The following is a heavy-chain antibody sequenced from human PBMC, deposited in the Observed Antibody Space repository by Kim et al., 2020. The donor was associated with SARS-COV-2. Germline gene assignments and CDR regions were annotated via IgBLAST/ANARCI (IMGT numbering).Heavy chain of an antibody. CDR3: GRHAHNGWFAN. Sequence: SETLSLTCTVSGDPITSSSYYWAWIRQPPGKGLEWIGSIFFDEGTYYHPSLNSRVTISVDTSKSQFSLKLISVTAADTAVYYCGRHAHNGWFANGGQGTLVTVSS. CDR2: IFFDEGT. J-gene: IGHJ5*02. D-gene: IGHD2-8*01. V-gene: IGHV4-39*01. CDR1: GDPITSSSYY.